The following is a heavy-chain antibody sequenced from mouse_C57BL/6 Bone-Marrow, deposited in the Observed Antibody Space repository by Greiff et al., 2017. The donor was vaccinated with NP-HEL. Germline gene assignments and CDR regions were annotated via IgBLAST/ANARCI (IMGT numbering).Heavy chain of an antibody. CDR3: AGGGWERAMDY. CDR2: INPSNGGT. D-gene: IGHD1-1*02. Sequence: QVQLQQPGTELVKPGASVKLSCKASGYTFTSYWMHWVKQRPGQGLEWIGNINPSNGGTNYNEKFKSKATLTVDKSSSTAYMQLSSLTSEDSAVXCCAGGGWERAMDYWGQGTSVTVSS. CDR1: GYTFTSYW. V-gene: IGHV1-53*01. J-gene: IGHJ4*01.